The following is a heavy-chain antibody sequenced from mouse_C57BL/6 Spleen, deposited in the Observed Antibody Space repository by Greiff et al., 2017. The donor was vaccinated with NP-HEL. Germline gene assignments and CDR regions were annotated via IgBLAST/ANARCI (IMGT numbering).Heavy chain of an antibody. J-gene: IGHJ2*01. CDR3: AGRDYYGSSVYYFDY. Sequence: VQLQQSGAELVKPGASVKLSCTASGFTITDYYMHWVKQRTEQGLEWIGRIDPEDGATKYDPKFQGKATITADQSSNPAYLQLSSLTSEDTAVYYCAGRDYYGSSVYYFDYWGQGTTLTVSS. V-gene: IGHV14-2*01. D-gene: IGHD1-1*01. CDR2: IDPEDGAT. CDR1: GFTITDYY.